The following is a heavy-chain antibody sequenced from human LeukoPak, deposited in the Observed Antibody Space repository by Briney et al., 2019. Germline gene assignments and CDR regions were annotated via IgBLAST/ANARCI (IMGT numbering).Heavy chain of an antibody. V-gene: IGHV1-8*01. CDR2: MNPNSGNT. D-gene: IGHD1-1*01. CDR1: GYTFTSYD. CDR3: ARGGTGWYYYYYYGMDV. J-gene: IGHJ6*02. Sequence: ASVKVSCKASGYTFTSYDINWVRQATGQGLEWMGWMNPNSGNTGYAQKFQGRVTMTRNTSISTAYMELSSLRSEGTAVYYCARGGTGWYYYYYYGMDVWGQGTTVTVSS.